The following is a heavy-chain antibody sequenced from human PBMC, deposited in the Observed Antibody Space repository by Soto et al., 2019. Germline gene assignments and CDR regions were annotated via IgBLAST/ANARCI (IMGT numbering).Heavy chain of an antibody. J-gene: IGHJ4*02. Sequence: PGGSLRLSCAASGFTFSSYSMNWVRQAPGKGLEWVSCISSSSSYIYYADSVKGRFTIARDNAKNSLYLQMNSLRAEDTAVYYCARDGYCDFWSGYYHPQLGYWGQGTLVTVSS. CDR1: GFTFSSYS. D-gene: IGHD3-3*01. CDR2: ISSSSSYI. CDR3: ARDGYCDFWSGYYHPQLGY. V-gene: IGHV3-21*01.